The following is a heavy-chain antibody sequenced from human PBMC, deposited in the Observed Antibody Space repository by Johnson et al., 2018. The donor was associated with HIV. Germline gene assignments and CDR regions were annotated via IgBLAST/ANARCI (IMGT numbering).Heavy chain of an antibody. Sequence: VQLVESGGGVVQPGRSLRLSCAASGFTVSSNYMTWVRQAPGKGLEWVAFIRYDGSNKYYADSVKGRFTISRDNSKNTLYLQMDSLRGEDTAVYYCAREGRGSSSGAFDIWGQGTMVTVSS. CDR1: GFTVSSNY. J-gene: IGHJ3*02. V-gene: IGHV3-30*02. CDR2: IRYDGSNK. CDR3: AREGRGSSSGAFDI. D-gene: IGHD6-6*01.